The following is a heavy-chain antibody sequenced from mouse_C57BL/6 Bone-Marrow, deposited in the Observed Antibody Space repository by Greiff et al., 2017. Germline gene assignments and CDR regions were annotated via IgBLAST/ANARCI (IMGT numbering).Heavy chain of an antibody. J-gene: IGHJ1*03. V-gene: IGHV3-1*01. CDR1: GYSITSGYD. D-gene: IGHD2-4*01. CDR2: ISYSGST. CDR3: ARGEIYDYDRYFDV. Sequence: EVQLKESGPGMVKPSQSLSLTCTVTGYSITSGYDWHWIRHFPGNKLEWMGYISYSGSTNYNPSLKSRISITHDTSKNHFFLKLNSVTAEDTATYYCARGEIYDYDRYFDVWGTGTTVTVSS.